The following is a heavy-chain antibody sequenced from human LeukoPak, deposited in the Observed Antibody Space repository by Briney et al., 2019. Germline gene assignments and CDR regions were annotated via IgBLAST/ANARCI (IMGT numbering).Heavy chain of an antibody. J-gene: IGHJ4*02. V-gene: IGHV1-18*01. CDR3: ARGISGGYCSSTSCSRREGFDY. CDR2: ISAYNGNT. CDR1: GYTFTSYG. Sequence: ASVKVSCKASGYTFTSYGISWVRQAPGQGLEWMGWISAYNGNTNYAQKLQGRVTMTTDTSTSTAYMELRSLRSDDTAVYYCARGISGGYCSSTSCSRREGFDYWGQGTLVTVSS. D-gene: IGHD2-2*01.